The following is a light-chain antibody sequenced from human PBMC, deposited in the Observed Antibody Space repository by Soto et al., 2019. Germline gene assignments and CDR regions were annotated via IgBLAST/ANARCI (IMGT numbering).Light chain of an antibody. V-gene: IGKV3-20*01. CDR3: QQYGGSPPYT. CDR2: GSF. Sequence: EIVLTQSPGTLSLSPGERASLSCRASQSVRNNYLAWYQQKPGQPPRLLIFGSFIRATGITDRFSGSGCGTDFTLTISRLEPEDFAVYFCQQYGGSPPYTFGQGTKVEIE. CDR1: QSVRNNY. J-gene: IGKJ2*01.